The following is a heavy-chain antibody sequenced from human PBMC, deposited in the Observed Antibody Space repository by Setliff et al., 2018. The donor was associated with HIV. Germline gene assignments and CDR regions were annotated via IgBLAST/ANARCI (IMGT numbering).Heavy chain of an antibody. J-gene: IGHJ4*02. D-gene: IGHD4-17*01. Sequence: SETLSLTCTVSGGSITRTPYYWGWIRQPPGKGLEWIGSIYHTGITYDNPSLKSRVTISVDTSKNQISLRLSSVTAADTAVYYCARYSTLTTNFDYWGQGTLVTVSS. CDR3: ARYSTLTTNFDY. V-gene: IGHV4-39*01. CDR1: GGSITRTPYY. CDR2: IYHTGIT.